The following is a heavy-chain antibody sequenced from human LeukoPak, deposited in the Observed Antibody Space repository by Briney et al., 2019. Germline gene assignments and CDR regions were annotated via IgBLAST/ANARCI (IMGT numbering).Heavy chain of an antibody. J-gene: IGHJ6*03. V-gene: IGHV3-30*18. CDR3: AKDRCSNGVGCYYYYMDV. CDR2: VSYDGSKK. Sequence: GGSLRLSCTASGFTFNYYGMYWVRQAPGKGLEWVAVVSYDGSKKYYADSVKGRFTISRDNSKNTLYLQMNSLRAEDTAVYYCAKDRCSNGVGCYYYYMDVWGKGTTVTISS. D-gene: IGHD2-8*01. CDR1: GFTFNYYG.